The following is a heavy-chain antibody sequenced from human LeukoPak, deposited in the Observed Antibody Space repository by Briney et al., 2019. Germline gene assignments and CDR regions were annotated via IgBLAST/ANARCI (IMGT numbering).Heavy chain of an antibody. CDR2: ISSSGSTI. V-gene: IGHV3-48*03. J-gene: IGHJ3*02. Sequence: QPGGSLRLSCAASGFTFSSYEMNWVRQAPGKGLEWVSYISSSGSTIYYADSVKGRFTISRDNAKNSLYLQMNSLRAEDTAVYYCASQARSWDSSGYYDAFDIWGQGTMVTVSS. D-gene: IGHD3-22*01. CDR1: GFTFSSYE. CDR3: ASQARSWDSSGYYDAFDI.